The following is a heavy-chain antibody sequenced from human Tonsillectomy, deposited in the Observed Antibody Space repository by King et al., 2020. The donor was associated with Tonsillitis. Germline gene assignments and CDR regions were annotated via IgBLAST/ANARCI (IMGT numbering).Heavy chain of an antibody. Sequence: VQLVESGGGLVQPGGSLRLSCAASGFTFNIYWMNWVRQAPGKGLEWVANIKQDGSEKHYVDSVKGRFTISRDNAKNSLYLQMNSLRAGDTAIYYCARDAAGGGYGYFDLWGRGTPVTVSS. J-gene: IGHJ2*01. V-gene: IGHV3-7*01. CDR2: IKQDGSEK. D-gene: IGHD2-15*01. CDR1: GFTFNIYW. CDR3: ARDAAGGGYGYFDL.